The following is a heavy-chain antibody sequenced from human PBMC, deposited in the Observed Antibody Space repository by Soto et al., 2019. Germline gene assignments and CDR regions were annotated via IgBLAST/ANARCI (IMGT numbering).Heavy chain of an antibody. Sequence: PGGSLRLSCAASGFTVSSNYMSWVRQAPGKGLEWVSVIYSGGSTYYADSVKGRFTISRHNSKNTLYLQMNSLRAEDTAVYYCASNTIFGVVIHDAFDIWGQGTMVTVSS. J-gene: IGHJ3*02. CDR2: IYSGGST. CDR1: GFTVSSNY. D-gene: IGHD3-3*01. V-gene: IGHV3-53*04. CDR3: ASNTIFGVVIHDAFDI.